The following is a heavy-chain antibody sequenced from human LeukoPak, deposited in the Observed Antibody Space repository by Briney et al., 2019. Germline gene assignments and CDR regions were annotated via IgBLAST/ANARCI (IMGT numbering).Heavy chain of an antibody. CDR1: GGSFSGYY. V-gene: IGHV4-34*01. CDR2: INHSGST. D-gene: IGHD4-17*01. CDR3: ARDYGEYYSDY. Sequence: SETLSLTCAVYGGSFSGYYWSWIRQPPGKGLEWIGEINHSGSTNYNPSLKSRVTISIDTSKNQFSLKLTSVTAADTAVYYCARDYGEYYSDYWGQGTLVTVSS. J-gene: IGHJ4*02.